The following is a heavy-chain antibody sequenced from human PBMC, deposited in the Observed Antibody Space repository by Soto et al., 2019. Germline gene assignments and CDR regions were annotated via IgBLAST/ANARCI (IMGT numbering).Heavy chain of an antibody. CDR1: GFTFSSYA. Sequence: QPGGSLRLSCAASGFTFSSYAMHWVRQAPGKGLEWVAVISYDGSNKYYADSVKGRFTISRDNSKNTLYLQMNSLRAEDTAVYYCARDTGNDILTGYQPLNYYYYYGMDVWGQGTTVTVSS. CDR2: ISYDGSNK. D-gene: IGHD3-9*01. J-gene: IGHJ6*02. V-gene: IGHV3-30-3*01. CDR3: ARDTGNDILTGYQPLNYYYYYGMDV.